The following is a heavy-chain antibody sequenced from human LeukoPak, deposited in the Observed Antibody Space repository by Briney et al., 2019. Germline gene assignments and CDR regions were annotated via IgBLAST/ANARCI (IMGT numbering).Heavy chain of an antibody. CDR2: ISGSGGNT. CDR1: GFTFSSYA. J-gene: IGHJ4*02. D-gene: IGHD6-19*01. Sequence: PGGSLRLSCAASGFTFSSYAMSWVRQAPGKGLEWVSAISGSGGNTYYADSVKGRFTISRDNSKNTLYLQMNSLRAEDTAVYYCARFSSGWPSFDYWGQGTLVTVSS. V-gene: IGHV3-23*01. CDR3: ARFSSGWPSFDY.